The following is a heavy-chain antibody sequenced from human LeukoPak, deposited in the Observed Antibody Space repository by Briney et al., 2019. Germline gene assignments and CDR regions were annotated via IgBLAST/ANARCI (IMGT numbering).Heavy chain of an antibody. Sequence: SETLSLTCTVSGPSSTSYYWSWIRQPPGQGLEWIGDISTNENTNYNPSLKSRVTISLDTSKNQFSLRLTSVTAADTAVYYCARSAGCNRASCYYGADVWGQGTTVTVSS. V-gene: IGHV4-59*01. CDR1: GPSSTSYY. D-gene: IGHD2/OR15-2a*01. CDR2: ISTNENT. J-gene: IGHJ6*02. CDR3: ARSAGCNRASCYYGADV.